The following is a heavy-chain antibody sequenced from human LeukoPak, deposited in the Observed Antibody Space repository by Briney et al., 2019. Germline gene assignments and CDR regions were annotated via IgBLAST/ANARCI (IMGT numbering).Heavy chain of an antibody. CDR2: INHSGST. D-gene: IGHD3-22*01. J-gene: IGHJ4*02. CDR1: GGSFSGYY. CDR3: ARATYYYDSSGYYYRFNFFDY. V-gene: IGHV4-34*01. Sequence: SETLSLTCAVYGGSFSGYYWSWIRQPPGKGLEWIGEINHSGSTNYNPSLKSRVTISVDTSKNQFSLKLSSVTAADTAVYYCARATYYYDSSGYYYRFNFFDYWGQGTLVTVSS.